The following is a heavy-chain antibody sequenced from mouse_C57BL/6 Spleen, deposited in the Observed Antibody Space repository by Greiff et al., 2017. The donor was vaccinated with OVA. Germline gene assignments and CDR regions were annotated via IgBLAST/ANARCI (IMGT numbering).Heavy chain of an antibody. D-gene: IGHD1-1*01. CDR1: GFTFSSYA. CDR2: ISDGGSYT. J-gene: IGHJ4*01. Sequence: DVMLVESGGGLVKPGGSLKLSCAASGFTFSSYAMSWVRQTPEKRLEWVATISDGGSYTYYPDNVKGRFTISRDNAKNNLYLQMSHLKSEDTAMYYCARDRYCSSLYYAMDYWGQGTSVTVSS. CDR3: ARDRYCSSLYYAMDY. V-gene: IGHV5-4*01.